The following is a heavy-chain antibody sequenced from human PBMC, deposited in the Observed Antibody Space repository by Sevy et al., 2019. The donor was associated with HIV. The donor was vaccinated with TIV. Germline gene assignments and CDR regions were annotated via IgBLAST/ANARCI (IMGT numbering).Heavy chain of an antibody. CDR1: GFTFSSYG. CDR2: IWYDGSNK. V-gene: IGHV3-33*08. CDR3: ASDLYYYYYMDV. J-gene: IGHJ6*03. Sequence: GGSLRLSCAASGFTFSSYGMHWVRQSPGKGLEWVAVIWYDGSNKYYADSVKGRFTISRDNSKNTLYLQMNSLRAEDTAVYYCASDLYYYYYMDVWGKGTTVTVSS.